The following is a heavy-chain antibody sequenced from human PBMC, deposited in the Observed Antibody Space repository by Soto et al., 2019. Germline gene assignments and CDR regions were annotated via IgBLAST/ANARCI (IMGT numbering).Heavy chain of an antibody. Sequence: PGGSLRLSCAASGFTFSSYWMSWVRQAPGKGLEWVANIKQDGSEKYYVDSVKGRFTISRDNAKNSLYLQMNSLRAEDTAVYYCAKGSVVPSSPMDVWGKGTTVTVSS. D-gene: IGHD2-2*01. CDR2: IKQDGSEK. CDR3: AKGSVVPSSPMDV. CDR1: GFTFSSYW. J-gene: IGHJ6*04. V-gene: IGHV3-7*01.